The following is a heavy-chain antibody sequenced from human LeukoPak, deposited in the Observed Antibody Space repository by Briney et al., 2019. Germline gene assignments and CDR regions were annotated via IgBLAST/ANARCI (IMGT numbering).Heavy chain of an antibody. D-gene: IGHD3-10*01. CDR3: ARDLSYYGSGSYYFDY. CDR1: GYTFTGYY. J-gene: IGHJ4*02. CDR2: INPNSGGT. V-gene: IGHV1-2*02. Sequence: ASVKVSCEASGYTFTGYYMHWVRQAPGQGLEWMGWINPNSGGTNYAQKFQGRVTMTRDTSISTAYMELSRLRSDDTAVYYCARDLSYYGSGSYYFDYWGQGTLVTVSS.